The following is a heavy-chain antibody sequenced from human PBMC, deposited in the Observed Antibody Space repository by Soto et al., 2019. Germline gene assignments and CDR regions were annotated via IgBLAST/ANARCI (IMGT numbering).Heavy chain of an antibody. CDR1: GYTFTSYA. D-gene: IGHD2-2*02. J-gene: IGHJ6*02. CDR2: INAGNGNT. CDR3: ARDFVVVPAAIPYYYYGMDV. V-gene: IGHV1-3*01. Sequence: ASVKVSCKASGYTFTSYAMHWVRQAPGQRLEWMGWINAGNGNTKYSQKFQGRVTITRDTSTSTAYMELRSLRSDDTAVYYCARDFVVVPAAIPYYYYGMDVWGQGTTVTVSS.